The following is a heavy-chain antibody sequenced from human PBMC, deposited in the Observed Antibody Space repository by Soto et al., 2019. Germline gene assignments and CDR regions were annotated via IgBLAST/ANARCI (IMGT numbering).Heavy chain of an antibody. CDR2: IWYDGSNK. V-gene: IGHV3-33*01. J-gene: IGHJ4*02. D-gene: IGHD4-17*01. CDR3: TTTTVTPISSARY. Sequence: GGSLRLSCAASGFTFSSYGMHWVRQAPGKGLEWVAVIWYDGSNKYYADSVKGRFTISRDNSKNTLYLQMNSLRAEDTAVYYCTTTTVTPISSARYWGQGTLVTVS. CDR1: GFTFSSYG.